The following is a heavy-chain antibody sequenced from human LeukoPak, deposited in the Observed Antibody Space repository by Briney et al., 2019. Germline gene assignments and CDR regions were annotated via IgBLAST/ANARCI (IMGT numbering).Heavy chain of an antibody. CDR1: GFTLSSYA. CDR2: ISYDGSNK. D-gene: IGHD5-24*01. V-gene: IGHV3-30*04. Sequence: GGSLRLSCAASGFTLSSYAMSWVRQAPGKGLEWVAVISYDGSNKYYADSVKGRFTISRDNSKNTLYLQMNSLRAEDTAVYYCAREGMWLQLGSAFDIWGQGAMVTVSS. CDR3: AREGMWLQLGSAFDI. J-gene: IGHJ3*02.